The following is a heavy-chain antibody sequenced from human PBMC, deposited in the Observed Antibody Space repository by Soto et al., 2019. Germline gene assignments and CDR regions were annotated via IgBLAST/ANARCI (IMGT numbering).Heavy chain of an antibody. D-gene: IGHD2-2*01. Sequence: SETLSLTCTVSGGSVSSGSYYWSWIRQPPGKGLEWIGYIYYSGSTNYNPSLKSRVTISVDTSKNQFSLKLSSVTAADTAVYYCARDEVKYCSSTSCYVGGLGYYYYGMDVWGQGTTVTVSS. CDR3: ARDEVKYCSSTSCYVGGLGYYYYGMDV. V-gene: IGHV4-61*01. CDR1: GGSVSSGSYY. J-gene: IGHJ6*02. CDR2: IYYSGST.